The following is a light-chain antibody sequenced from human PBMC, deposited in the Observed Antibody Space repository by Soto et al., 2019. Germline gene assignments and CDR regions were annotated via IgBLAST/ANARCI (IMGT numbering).Light chain of an antibody. Sequence: QSALTQPASVSGSPGQSITISCTGTSSDVGNYDYVSWYQHHPGKAPKLMIYDVNNRPSGVSNRFSGSKSGNTASLTISGLQAEDEADYYSYSCSRSSTLYVFGTGTKLTVL. CDR3: YSCSRSSTLYV. CDR1: SSDVGNYDY. J-gene: IGLJ1*01. CDR2: DVN. V-gene: IGLV2-14*03.